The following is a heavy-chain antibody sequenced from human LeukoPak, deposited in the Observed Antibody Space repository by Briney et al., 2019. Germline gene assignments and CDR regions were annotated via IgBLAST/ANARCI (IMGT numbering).Heavy chain of an antibody. J-gene: IGHJ4*02. CDR1: GGSISSYY. Sequence: SETLSLTCTVSGGSISSYYWSWIRQPPGKGLEWIGYIYYSGSTNYNPSLKSRVTISVDTSKNQFSLKLSSVTAADTAVYYFATSMVRGVIDYWGQGTLVTVSS. CDR2: IYYSGST. D-gene: IGHD3-10*01. V-gene: IGHV4-59*01. CDR3: ATSMVRGVIDY.